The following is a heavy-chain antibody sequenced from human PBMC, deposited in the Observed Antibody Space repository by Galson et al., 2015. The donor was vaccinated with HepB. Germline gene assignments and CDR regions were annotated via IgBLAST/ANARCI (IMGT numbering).Heavy chain of an antibody. V-gene: IGHV3-73*01. CDR2: IRSKANSYAT. J-gene: IGHJ4*02. Sequence: SLRLSCAASGFTFSGSAMHWVRQASGKGLEWVGRIRSKANSYATAYAASVKGRFTISRDDSKNTAYLQMNSLKTEDTAVYYCTRLGFYYDSSGYSPAFDYWGQGTLVTVSS. CDR3: TRLGFYYDSSGYSPAFDY. CDR1: GFTFSGSA. D-gene: IGHD3-22*01.